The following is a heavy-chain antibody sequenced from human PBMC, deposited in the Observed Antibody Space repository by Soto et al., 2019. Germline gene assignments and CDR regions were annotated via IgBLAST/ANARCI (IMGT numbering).Heavy chain of an antibody. D-gene: IGHD1-1*01. Sequence: PGGSLRLSCAASGFTFSSYSMNWVRQAPGKGLEWVSYISSSSSTIYYADSVKGRFTISRDNSKNTLYQQMNSLRAEDTAVYYCARDRLRYNWNDFPYYYYGMDVWGQGTTVTVSS. J-gene: IGHJ6*02. CDR2: ISSSSSTI. CDR3: ARDRLRYNWNDFPYYYYGMDV. CDR1: GFTFSSYS. V-gene: IGHV3-48*01.